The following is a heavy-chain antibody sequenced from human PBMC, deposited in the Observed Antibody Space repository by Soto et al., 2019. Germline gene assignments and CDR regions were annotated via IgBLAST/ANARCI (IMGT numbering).Heavy chain of an antibody. V-gene: IGHV1-18*01. J-gene: IGHJ4*02. CDR1: GYTFTSYH. Sequence: QVQLVQSGAEVKKPGASVKVSCKTSGYTFTSYHISWVRQAPGQGLEWMGWISAYNTNTNYAHKFQGRVTMTTDTLTSTAYMELRSLRSYDTAVYYCARDTPPTDYWGQGTMVTVAS. CDR3: ARDTPPTDY. CDR2: ISAYNTNT.